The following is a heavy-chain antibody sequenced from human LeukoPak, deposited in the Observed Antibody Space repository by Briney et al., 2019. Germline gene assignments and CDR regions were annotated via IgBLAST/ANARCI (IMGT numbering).Heavy chain of an antibody. D-gene: IGHD1-1*01. CDR2: IYYSGST. Sequence: PSETLSLTCTVSGGSISSSSYYWGWIRQPPGKGLEWIGSIYYSGSTYYNPSLKSRVTISVDTSKNQFSLKLSSVTAADTAVYYCARERRIPYELERSVYMDVWGKGTTVTISS. V-gene: IGHV4-39*07. CDR3: ARERRIPYELERSVYMDV. J-gene: IGHJ6*03. CDR1: GGSISSSSYY.